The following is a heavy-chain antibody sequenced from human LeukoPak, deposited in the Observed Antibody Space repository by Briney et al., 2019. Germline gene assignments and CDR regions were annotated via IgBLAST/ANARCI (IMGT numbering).Heavy chain of an antibody. V-gene: IGHV3-21*01. CDR3: ARGRGRTTRHYYYGMDV. Sequence: PGGSLRLSCAASGFTFSSYSMTWVRQAPGKGLEWVSSISSISSYIYYADSVKGRFTISRDNAKNSLYLQMNSLRGADTAVYYCARGRGRTTRHYYYGMDVWGQGTTVTVSS. CDR2: ISSISSYI. CDR1: GFTFSSYS. J-gene: IGHJ6*02.